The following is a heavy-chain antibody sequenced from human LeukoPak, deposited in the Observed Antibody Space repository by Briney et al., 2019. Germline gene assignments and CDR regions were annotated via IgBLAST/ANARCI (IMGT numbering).Heavy chain of an antibody. CDR1: GFTFSSYS. CDR3: ARELDGSGSYYDY. Sequence: GGSLRLSCAASGFTFSSYSMNWVRQAPGKGLEWVSSISSSISYKNYADSMKGRVTISRDNAKNSLYLQMNSLRAEDTAVYYCARELDGSGSYYDYWGQGTLVTVSS. J-gene: IGHJ4*02. V-gene: IGHV3-21*01. D-gene: IGHD3-10*01. CDR2: ISSSISYK.